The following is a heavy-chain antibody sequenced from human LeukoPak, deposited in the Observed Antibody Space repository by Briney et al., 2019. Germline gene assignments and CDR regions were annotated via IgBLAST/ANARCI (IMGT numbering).Heavy chain of an antibody. V-gene: IGHV1-2*02. D-gene: IGHD3-10*01. CDR1: GYTFTGYY. CDR3: ARDVNYYGSGSYYRIDY. Sequence: EASVKVSCKASGYTFTGYYMHWVRQAPGQGLEWMGWINPNSGGTNYAQNFQGRVTMTRDTSISTAYMELSRLRSDDTAVYYCARDVNYYGSGSYYRIDYWGQGTLVTVSS. J-gene: IGHJ4*02. CDR2: INPNSGGT.